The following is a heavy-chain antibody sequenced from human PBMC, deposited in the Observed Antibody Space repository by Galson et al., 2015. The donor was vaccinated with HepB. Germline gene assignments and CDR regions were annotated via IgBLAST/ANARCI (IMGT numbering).Heavy chain of an antibody. CDR3: ARRVVVVVAATSYSNWFDP. Sequence: QSGAEVKKPGEPLRISCKGSGYSFTSYWISWVRQMPGKGLEWMGRIDPSDSYTNYSPSFQGHVTISADKSISTAYLQWSSLKASDTAMYYCARRVVVVVAATSYSNWFDPWGQGTLVTVSS. J-gene: IGHJ5*02. V-gene: IGHV5-10-1*01. CDR2: IDPSDSYT. CDR1: GYSFTSYW. D-gene: IGHD2-15*01.